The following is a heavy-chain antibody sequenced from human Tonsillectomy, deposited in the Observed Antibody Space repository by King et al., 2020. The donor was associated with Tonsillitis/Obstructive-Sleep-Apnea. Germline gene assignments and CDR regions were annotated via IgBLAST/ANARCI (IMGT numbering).Heavy chain of an antibody. CDR3: ARVGEVVPAATACDY. D-gene: IGHD2-2*01. CDR2: INPSGGST. CDR1: GYTFTSYY. V-gene: IGHV1-46*01. J-gene: IGHJ4*02. Sequence: QLVQSGAEVKKPGASVKVSCKASGYTFTSYYMHWVRQAPGQGLEWMGIINPSGGSTSYAQKFQGRVTMTRDTSTSTVYMELSSLRDEDTAVYYCARVGEVVPAATACDYWGQGTLVTVSS.